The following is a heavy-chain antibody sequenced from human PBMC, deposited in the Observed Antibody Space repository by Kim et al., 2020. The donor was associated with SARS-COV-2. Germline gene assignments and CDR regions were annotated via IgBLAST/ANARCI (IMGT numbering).Heavy chain of an antibody. CDR3: AKDLAYSWGAAAFYPSSH. V-gene: IGHV3-23*01. CDR1: GFTFSSYA. J-gene: IGHJ4*02. CDR2: ISGSGGST. Sequence: GGSLRLSCAASGFTFSSYAMSWVRQAPGKGLEWVSAISGSGGSTYYADSVKGRFTISRDNSKNTLYLQMNSLRAEDTAVYYCAKDLAYSWGAAAFYPSSHWGQGTLVTVSS. D-gene: IGHD6-13*01.